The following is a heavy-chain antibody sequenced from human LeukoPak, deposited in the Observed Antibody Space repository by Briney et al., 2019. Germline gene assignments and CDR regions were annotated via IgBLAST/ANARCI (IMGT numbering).Heavy chain of an antibody. V-gene: IGHV3-7*01. J-gene: IGHJ6*02. Sequence: GGSLRLSCAASGFTFSSYWMSWVRQAPGKGLEWVANIKQDGSEKYYVDSVKGRFTISRDNAKNSLYLQMNSLRAEDTAVYYCARAGLRYFDWLLRTYYYHGMDVWGQGTTVTVSS. D-gene: IGHD3-9*01. CDR3: ARAGLRYFDWLLRTYYYHGMDV. CDR1: GFTFSSYW. CDR2: IKQDGSEK.